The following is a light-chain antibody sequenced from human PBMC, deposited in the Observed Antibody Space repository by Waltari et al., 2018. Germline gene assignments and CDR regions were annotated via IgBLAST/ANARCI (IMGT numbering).Light chain of an antibody. V-gene: IGLV2-23*03. Sequence: QSALTQPASVSGSPGQSITTPCTGFNSNVGSYNLLSWYQKHPGKAPQLLIYEGNRRPSGVSNRFSGSKSDNTASLTLSGLQAEDEADYYCCSNVGSSVFFGGGTKLTVL. CDR3: CSNVGSSVF. CDR2: EGN. CDR1: NSNVGSYNL. J-gene: IGLJ2*01.